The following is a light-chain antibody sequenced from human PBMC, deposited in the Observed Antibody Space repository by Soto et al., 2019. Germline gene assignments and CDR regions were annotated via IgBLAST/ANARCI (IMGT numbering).Light chain of an antibody. CDR2: LNSDGSH. V-gene: IGLV4-69*01. CDR3: QTWGTGIQV. Sequence: QSVLTQSPSASASLGASVKLTCTLSSGHSSYAIAWHQQQPEKSPRYLMKLNSDGSHSKGDGIPDRFSGSSSGAERYLTISSLQSEDEADYYCQTWGTGIQVFGGGTKLTVL. J-gene: IGLJ3*02. CDR1: SGHSSYA.